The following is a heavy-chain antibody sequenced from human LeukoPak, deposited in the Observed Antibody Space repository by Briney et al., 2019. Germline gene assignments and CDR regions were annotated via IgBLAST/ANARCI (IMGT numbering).Heavy chain of an antibody. CDR3: AGYYYDNSRGFDL. CDR2: INWNGAWT. J-gene: IGHJ5*02. V-gene: IGHV3-20*04. D-gene: IGHD3-22*01. Sequence: GGSLRLSCAASGFKFDDYGMSWVRQAPGKGLEWVCDINWNGAWTGYADSVKGRFTISRDNAKNFLYLQMNSLRAEDTALYYCAGYYYDNSRGFDLWGQGTLVTVSA. CDR1: GFKFDDYG.